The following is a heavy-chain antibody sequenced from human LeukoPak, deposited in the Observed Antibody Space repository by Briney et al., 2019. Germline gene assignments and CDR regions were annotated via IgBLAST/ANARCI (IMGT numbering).Heavy chain of an antibody. D-gene: IGHD3-10*01. CDR2: INEDGSVQ. CDR3: ASRESSMARSH. V-gene: IGHV3-7*01. CDR1: GFIFSDYW. Sequence: TGGSLRLSCAASGFIFSDYWMNWVRQVPGKGLEWVANINEDGSVQDYVHSVRGRFTISRDNAKNSMYLQMNSLRDEDTAIYYCASRESSMARSHWGHGTLVTVSS. J-gene: IGHJ4*01.